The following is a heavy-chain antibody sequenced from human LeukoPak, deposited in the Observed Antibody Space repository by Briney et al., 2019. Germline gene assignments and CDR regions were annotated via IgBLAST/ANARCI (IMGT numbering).Heavy chain of an antibody. V-gene: IGHV3-9*01. CDR1: GFTFDDYA. J-gene: IGHJ4*02. CDR2: ISWNSDNI. D-gene: IGHD3-3*01. CDR3: ARDGVKYYDFWSGYYGYYFDY. Sequence: GGSLRLSCAASGFTFDDYAMHWVRQAPGKGLEWVSGISWNSDNIEYADSVKGRFTISRDNAKNSLYLQMNSLRAEDTAVYYCARDGVKYYDFWSGYYGYYFDYWGQGTLVTVSS.